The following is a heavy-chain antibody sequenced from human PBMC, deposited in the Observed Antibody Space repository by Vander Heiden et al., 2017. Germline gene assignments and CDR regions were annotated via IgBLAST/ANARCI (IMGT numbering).Heavy chain of an antibody. CDR1: GGTFSSDA. CDR2: IIPIFGTA. D-gene: IGHD5-18*01. V-gene: IGHV1-69*01. Sequence: QVQLVQSGAEVKKPGSSVKVPCKASGGTFSSDAIGWVRQAPGQGLEWMGGIIPIFGTANYAQKFQGRVTITADESTSTAYMELSSLRSEDTAVYYCARDQRGYSYGSYYYYGMDVWGQGTTVTVSS. J-gene: IGHJ6*02. CDR3: ARDQRGYSYGSYYYYGMDV.